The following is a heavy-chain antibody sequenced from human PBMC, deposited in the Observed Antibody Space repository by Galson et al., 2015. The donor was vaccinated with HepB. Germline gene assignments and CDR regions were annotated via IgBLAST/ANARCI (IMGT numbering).Heavy chain of an antibody. CDR2: ISAYNGNT. Sequence: SVKVSCKASGYTFTSYGSSWVRQAPGQGLEGMGWISAYNGNTNYAQKRQGRVTMTTDTSTSTAYMELRSLRSDDTAVYYCARRGHYDYVWGSYRRPSSGGFDLWGRGTLVTVSS. J-gene: IGHJ2*01. CDR3: ARRGHYDYVWGSYRRPSSGGFDL. V-gene: IGHV1-18*01. D-gene: IGHD3-16*02. CDR1: GYTFTSYG.